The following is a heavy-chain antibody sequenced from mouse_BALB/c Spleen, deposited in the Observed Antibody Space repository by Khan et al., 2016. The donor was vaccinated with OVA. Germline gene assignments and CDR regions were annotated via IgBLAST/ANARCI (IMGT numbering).Heavy chain of an antibody. CDR3: ARRGYGNYWFAY. CDR1: GFNIKDYY. CDR2: IDPENGNT. V-gene: IGHV14-1*02. D-gene: IGHD2-10*02. Sequence: VQLKQSGAELVRPGALVKLSCKASGFNIKDYYMLWVKQRPEQGLEWIGWIDPENGNTIYDPKFQGKASITADTSSHTAYLQLSSLTSEYTAVYYCARRGYGNYWFAYWGKGTLVTVSA. J-gene: IGHJ3*01.